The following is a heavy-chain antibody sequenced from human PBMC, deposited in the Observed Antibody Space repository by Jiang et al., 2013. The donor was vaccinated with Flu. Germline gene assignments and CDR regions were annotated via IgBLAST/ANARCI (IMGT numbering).Heavy chain of an antibody. CDR3: ATAGDPKGDAAFDI. J-gene: IGHJ3*02. D-gene: IGHD4-17*01. CDR2: IKQDGSEK. V-gene: IGHV3-7*01. CDR1: GFTFSSYW. Sequence: VQLLESGGGLVQPGGSLRLSCAASGFTFSSYWMSWVRQAPGKGLEWVANIKQDGSEKYYVDSVKGRFTISRDNAKNSLYLQMNSLRAEDTAVYYCATAGDPKGDAAFDIWGQGTMVTVSS.